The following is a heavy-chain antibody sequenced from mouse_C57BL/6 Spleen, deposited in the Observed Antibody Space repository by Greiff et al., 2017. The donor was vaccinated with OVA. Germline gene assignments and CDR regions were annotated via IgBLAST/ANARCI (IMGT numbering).Heavy chain of an antibody. V-gene: IGHV2-6-1*01. D-gene: IGHD2-1*01. CDR2: IWSDGST. J-gene: IGHJ4*01. Sequence: VKVEESGPGLVAPSQSLSITCTVSGFSLTSYGVHWVRQPPGKGLEWLVVIWSDGSTTYNSALKSRLSISKDNSKSQVFLKMNSLQTDDTAMYYCARHWIYYGNYGAMDYWGQGTSVTVSS. CDR1: GFSLTSYG. CDR3: ARHWIYYGNYGAMDY.